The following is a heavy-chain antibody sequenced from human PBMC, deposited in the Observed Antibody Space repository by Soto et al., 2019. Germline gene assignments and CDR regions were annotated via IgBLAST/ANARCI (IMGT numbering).Heavy chain of an antibody. Sequence: GESLKISCKGSGYSFTSYWISWVRQMPGKGLEWMGRIDPSDSYTNYSPSFQGHVTISADKSISTAYLQWSSLKASDTAMYYCARHPGYSYGYNYYYGMDVWGQGTTVTVS. V-gene: IGHV5-10-1*01. CDR1: GYSFTSYW. J-gene: IGHJ6*02. CDR3: ARHPGYSYGYNYYYGMDV. D-gene: IGHD5-18*01. CDR2: IDPSDSYT.